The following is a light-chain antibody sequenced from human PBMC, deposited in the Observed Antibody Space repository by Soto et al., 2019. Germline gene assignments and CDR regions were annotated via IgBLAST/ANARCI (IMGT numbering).Light chain of an antibody. CDR1: SSDVGGYNY. V-gene: IGLV2-14*01. Sequence: QSALTQPASVSGSPGQSITISCTGTSSDVGGYNYVSWYQQDPGKAPKLMIYEVNNRPSGLSNRFSGSKSGNTASLTISGLQADDEADYYCCSFTTTSTLVFGTGTKVTVL. J-gene: IGLJ1*01. CDR2: EVN. CDR3: CSFTTTSTLV.